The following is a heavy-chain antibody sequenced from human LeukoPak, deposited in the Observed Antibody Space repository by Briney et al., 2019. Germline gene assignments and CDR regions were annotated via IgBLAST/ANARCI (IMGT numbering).Heavy chain of an antibody. Sequence: ASVTVSFKASGYTFTSYGISWVRQAPGQGLEWMGWISAYNGNTNYAQKLQGRVTITTDTSTSTAYMELRSLRSDDTAVYYCARVFHDYFDYWGQGTLVPGSS. CDR1: GYTFTSYG. V-gene: IGHV1-18*01. D-gene: IGHD2-8*01. CDR3: ARVFHDYFDY. CDR2: ISAYNGNT. J-gene: IGHJ4*02.